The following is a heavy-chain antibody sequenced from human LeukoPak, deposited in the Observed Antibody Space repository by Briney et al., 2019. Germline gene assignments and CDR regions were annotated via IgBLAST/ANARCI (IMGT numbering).Heavy chain of an antibody. CDR1: GGSISSYY. CDR3: ARVLAGGNDY. CDR2: FSYIGST. V-gene: IGHV4-59*12. D-gene: IGHD4-23*01. Sequence: SETLSLTCAVSGGSISSYYWSWIRQPPGKGLEWIGFFSYIGSTNYNPSLQSRVTISVDRSKNQFSLKLTSVTAADTAVYYCARVLAGGNDYWGQGTLVTVSS. J-gene: IGHJ4*02.